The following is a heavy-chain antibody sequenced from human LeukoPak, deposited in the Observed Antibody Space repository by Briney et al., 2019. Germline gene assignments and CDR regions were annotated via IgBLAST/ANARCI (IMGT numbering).Heavy chain of an antibody. V-gene: IGHV3-11*04. D-gene: IGHD4-17*01. CDR3: ARERGYGDSSWYFDL. CDR1: GFTFSDYY. CDR2: ISSSGSTI. J-gene: IGHJ2*01. Sequence: GGSLRLSCAASGFTFSDYYMSWILQAPGKGLEWVSYISSSGSTIYYADSVKGRFTISRDNAKNSLYLQMNSLRAEDTAVYYCARERGYGDSSWYFDLWGRGTLVTVSS.